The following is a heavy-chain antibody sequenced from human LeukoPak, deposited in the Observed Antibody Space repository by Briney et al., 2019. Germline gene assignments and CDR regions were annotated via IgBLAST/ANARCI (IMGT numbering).Heavy chain of an antibody. CDR3: ARIIMCTNGVCPYYYYYGMDV. Sequence: SETLSLTCTVSGGSISSYYGSWIRQPPGKGLEWIGYIYYSGSTNYNPSLKSRVTISVDTSKNQFSLKLSSVTAADTAVYYCARIIMCTNGVCPYYYYYGMDVWGQGTTVTVSS. V-gene: IGHV4-59*08. J-gene: IGHJ6*02. CDR1: GGSISSYY. CDR2: IYYSGST. D-gene: IGHD2-8*01.